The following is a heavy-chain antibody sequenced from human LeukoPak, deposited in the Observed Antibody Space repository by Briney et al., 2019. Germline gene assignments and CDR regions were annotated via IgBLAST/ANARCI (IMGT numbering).Heavy chain of an antibody. Sequence: GGSLRLSCAASGFTFDDYGMSWVRQAPGKGLEWVSGINWNGGSTGYADSVKGRFTISRDNAKNSLYLQMNSLRAEDTALYHCARIRGIAARPAPYDYWGQGTLVTVSS. CDR2: INWNGGST. CDR1: GFTFDDYG. D-gene: IGHD6-6*01. CDR3: ARIRGIAARPAPYDY. J-gene: IGHJ4*02. V-gene: IGHV3-20*01.